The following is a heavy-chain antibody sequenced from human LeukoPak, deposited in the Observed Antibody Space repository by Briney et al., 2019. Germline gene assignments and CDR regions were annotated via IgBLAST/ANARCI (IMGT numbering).Heavy chain of an antibody. CDR2: IQQDGSEI. Sequence: GGSLRLSCVASGFTFSSYWMGWVRQAPGKGLEWVANIQQDGSEIFYVDSVRGRFTISRDNAKNSLSLQMSSLRAEDTAVYYCARDRNTDFWSGYYTNYFDYWGQGTLVIVSS. CDR3: ARDRNTDFWSGYYTNYFDY. D-gene: IGHD3-3*01. V-gene: IGHV3-7*01. CDR1: GFTFSSYW. J-gene: IGHJ4*02.